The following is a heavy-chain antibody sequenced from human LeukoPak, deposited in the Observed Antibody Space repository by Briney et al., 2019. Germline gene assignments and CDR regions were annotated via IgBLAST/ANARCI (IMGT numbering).Heavy chain of an antibody. J-gene: IGHJ4*02. D-gene: IGHD2-21*02. Sequence: SETLSLTCTVSGGSISSSSYYWGWIRQPPGKGLEWIGSIYYSGSTYYNPSLKSRVTISVDTSKNQFSLKLSSVTAADTAVYYCARDRVTASYFDYWGQGTLVTVSS. V-gene: IGHV4-39*07. CDR3: ARDRVTASYFDY. CDR2: IYYSGST. CDR1: GGSISSSSYY.